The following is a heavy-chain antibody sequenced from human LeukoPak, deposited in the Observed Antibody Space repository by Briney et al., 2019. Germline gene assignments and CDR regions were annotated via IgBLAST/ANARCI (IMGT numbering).Heavy chain of an antibody. Sequence: ASVKVFCKASGYTFTSYDINWVRQATGQGLEWMGWMNPNSGNTGYAQKFQGRVTMTRNTSISTAYMELSSLRSEDTAVYYCAVGVAAYYDAFDIWGQGTMVTVSS. CDR2: MNPNSGNT. V-gene: IGHV1-8*01. D-gene: IGHD2-15*01. CDR3: AVGVAAYYDAFDI. CDR1: GYTFTSYD. J-gene: IGHJ3*02.